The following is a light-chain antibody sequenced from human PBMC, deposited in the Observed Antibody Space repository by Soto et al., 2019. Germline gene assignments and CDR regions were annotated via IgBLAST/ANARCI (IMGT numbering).Light chain of an antibody. CDR2: DVT. CDR1: ISDAGGYNY. Sequence: QSALTQPASVSGSPGQSITISCSGIISDAGGYNYVSWYQQYPGKAPKLMIYDVTNRPSGVSNRFSGSKSGNTASLTISGLQAEDEAAYYCSSYTSTIVVFGGGTKLTVL. J-gene: IGLJ2*01. CDR3: SSYTSTIVV. V-gene: IGLV2-14*01.